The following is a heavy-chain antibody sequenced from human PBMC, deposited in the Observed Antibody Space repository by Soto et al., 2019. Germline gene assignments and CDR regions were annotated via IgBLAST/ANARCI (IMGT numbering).Heavy chain of an antibody. J-gene: IGHJ5*02. CDR2: IIPIFGTA. CDR1: GGTFSSYA. D-gene: IGHD3-3*01. Sequence: ASVKVSCKASGGTFSSYAISWVRQAPGQGLEWMGGIIPIFGTANYAQKFQGRVTITADESTSTAYMELSSLRSEDTAVYYCARNTIFGVHWFDPWGQGTLVTVSS. V-gene: IGHV1-69*13. CDR3: ARNTIFGVHWFDP.